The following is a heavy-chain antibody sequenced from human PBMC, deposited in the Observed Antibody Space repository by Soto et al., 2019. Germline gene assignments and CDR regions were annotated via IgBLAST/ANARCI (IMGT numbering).Heavy chain of an antibody. J-gene: IGHJ6*02. V-gene: IGHV2-5*01. CDR2: IYWNDDK. CDR3: AHKSEVNYGMDV. Sequence: SGPTLVNPTQTLTLTCTFSGFSLSTSGVGVGWIRHPPGKALEWLALIYWNDDKRYSPSLKSRVTITKDTSKIQVVLTMTNMDPVDTATYYCAHKSEVNYGMDVWGQGTPVTVSS. CDR1: GFSLSTSGVG.